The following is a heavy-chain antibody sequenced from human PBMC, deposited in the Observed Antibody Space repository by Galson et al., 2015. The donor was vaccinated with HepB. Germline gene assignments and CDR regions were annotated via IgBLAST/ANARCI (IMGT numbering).Heavy chain of an antibody. D-gene: IGHD6-13*01. J-gene: IGHJ4*02. CDR3: ASSYSSSWYSSLWY. V-gene: IGHV4-59*01. CDR1: GGSISSYS. CDR2: MYYSGST. Sequence: ETPSLTCTVSGGSISSYSWSWIRQPPGKGLEWIGYMYYSGSTNYNPSLKSRVTISVDMSKSQFSLRLSSVTAADTAVYYCASSYSSSWYSSLWYWGQGTLVTVSS.